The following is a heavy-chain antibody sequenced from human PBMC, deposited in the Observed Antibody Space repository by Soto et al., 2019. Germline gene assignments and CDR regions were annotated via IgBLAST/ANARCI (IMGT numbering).Heavy chain of an antibody. Sequence: TLSLTCAISGDSVSSNSAAWNWIRLSPSRGLEWLARTYYRSRWYNDYAVSVRSRVTVNPDTSKNQFSLQLTSVTPEDTAVYYCAGTTSHQWYYMDVWGKGTTVTVSS. CDR1: GDSVSSNSAA. CDR3: AGTTSHQWYYMDV. V-gene: IGHV6-1*01. D-gene: IGHD1-7*01. CDR2: TYYRSRWYN. J-gene: IGHJ6*03.